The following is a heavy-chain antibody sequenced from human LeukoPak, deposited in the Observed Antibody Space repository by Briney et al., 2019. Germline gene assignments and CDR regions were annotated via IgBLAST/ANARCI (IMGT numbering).Heavy chain of an antibody. V-gene: IGHV3-23*01. J-gene: IGHJ4*02. Sequence: PGGSLRLSCAASGFTFSSFDMSWVRQAPGKGLEWVSAMSGSGDSTYYADSVKGRFTISRDNSKNTLFLEVISLTAEDTAVYYCAKDDAWLRFGEWSQGTPVAVSS. CDR1: GFTFSSFD. D-gene: IGHD3-10*01. CDR3: AKDDAWLRFGE. CDR2: MSGSGDST.